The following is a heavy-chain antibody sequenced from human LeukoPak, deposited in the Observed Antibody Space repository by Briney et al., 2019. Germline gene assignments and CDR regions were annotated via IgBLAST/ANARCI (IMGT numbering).Heavy chain of an antibody. Sequence: GGSLRLSCATSGFTFSSYAMSWVRQAPGEGLEWVSGIGASGGSTYYADSVKGWFTISRDNSKTTLYLQVNSLRTEDTAVYYCAKAEGYDILTGLDYWGQGTLVTVSS. CDR3: AKAEGYDILTGLDY. V-gene: IGHV3-23*01. CDR2: IGASGGST. CDR1: GFTFSSYA. J-gene: IGHJ4*02. D-gene: IGHD3-9*01.